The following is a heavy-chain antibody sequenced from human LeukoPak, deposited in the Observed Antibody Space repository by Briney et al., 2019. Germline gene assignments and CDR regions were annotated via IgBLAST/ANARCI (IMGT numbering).Heavy chain of an antibody. D-gene: IGHD5-18*01. J-gene: IGHJ5*02. V-gene: IGHV1-46*01. CDR3: ATSGYSSVGWFDP. CDR2: INPSGGST. CDR1: GYTFTSYY. Sequence: ASVKVSCKASGYTFTSYYMHWVRQAPGQGLEWMGIINPSGGSTSYAQKFQGRVTMTRDMSTSTVYMELSSLRSEDTAVYCCATSGYSSVGWFDPWGQGTLVTVSS.